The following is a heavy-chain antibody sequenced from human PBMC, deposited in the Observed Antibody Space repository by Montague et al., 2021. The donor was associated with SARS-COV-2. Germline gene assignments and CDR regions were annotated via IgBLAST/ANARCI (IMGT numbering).Heavy chain of an antibody. J-gene: IGHJ2*01. CDR3: AKDGATVRGLINWYFDL. CDR1: GFTFSNYA. CDR2: IFGSGSGR. V-gene: IGHV3-23*03. Sequence: SLRLSCAASGFTFSNYAMSWVRQAPGKGLEWVSAIFGSGSGRYYSDSVRGRFTISRDNSKNTLYLQMNNLRADDTAVYYCAKDGATVRGLINWYFDLWGRGTLVTVSS. D-gene: IGHD3-10*01.